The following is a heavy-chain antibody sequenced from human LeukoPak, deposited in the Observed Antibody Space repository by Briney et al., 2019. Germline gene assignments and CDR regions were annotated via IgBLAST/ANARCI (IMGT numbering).Heavy chain of an antibody. CDR3: ARDRFITMVRGVYGSYFDY. CDR1: GFTFSSSA. CDR2: ISGTGGST. V-gene: IGHV3-23*01. D-gene: IGHD3-10*01. Sequence: QPGGSLRLSCAASGFTFSSSAMSWVRRAPGKGLEWVSGISGTGGSTYYADSVKGRFTISRDNSKNTLYLQMNSLRAEDTAVYYCARDRFITMVRGVYGSYFDYWGQGTLVTVSS. J-gene: IGHJ4*02.